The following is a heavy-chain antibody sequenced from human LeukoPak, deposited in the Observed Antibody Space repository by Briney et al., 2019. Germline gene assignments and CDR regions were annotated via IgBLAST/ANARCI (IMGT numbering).Heavy chain of an antibody. J-gene: IGHJ4*02. CDR3: FHYDFWSGYYLDY. CDR1: GFTFSSYS. Sequence: PGGSLRLSCAASGFTFSSYSMNWVRQAPGKGLEWVSSISSSSSYIYYADSVKGRFTISRDNAKNSLYLQMNSLRAEDTAVYYCFHYDFWSGYYLDYWGQGTLVTVSS. V-gene: IGHV3-21*01. D-gene: IGHD3-3*01. CDR2: ISSSSSYI.